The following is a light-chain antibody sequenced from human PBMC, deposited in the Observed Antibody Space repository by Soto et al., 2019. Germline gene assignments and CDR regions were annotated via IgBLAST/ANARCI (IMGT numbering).Light chain of an antibody. Sequence: EIVLTQSPGTLSLSPGERATLSCRASQSVSSSYLAWYQQKPGQAPRLLIYGASSRATGIPDRFSGSGSGTDFTLTISRLEPEDFAVYYCQQYHKWPLTFGGGSKVEI. CDR1: QSVSSSY. J-gene: IGKJ4*01. CDR3: QQYHKWPLT. CDR2: GAS. V-gene: IGKV3-20*01.